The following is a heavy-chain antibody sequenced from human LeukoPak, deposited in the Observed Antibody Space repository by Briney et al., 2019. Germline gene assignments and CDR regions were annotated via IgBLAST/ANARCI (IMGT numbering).Heavy chain of an antibody. CDR1: GYTFTSYA. CDR2: INTNTGNP. V-gene: IGHV7-4-1*02. D-gene: IGHD2-2*01. Sequence: ASVKVSCKASGYTFTSYAMNWVRQAPGQGLEWVGWINTNTGNPTYAQGFTGRFVFSLDTSVSTAYLQISSLKAEDTAVYYCARDLRYCSSTSCYGDYYYYMNVWGIGTTVTVSS. CDR3: ARDLRYCSSTSCYGDYYYYMNV. J-gene: IGHJ6*03.